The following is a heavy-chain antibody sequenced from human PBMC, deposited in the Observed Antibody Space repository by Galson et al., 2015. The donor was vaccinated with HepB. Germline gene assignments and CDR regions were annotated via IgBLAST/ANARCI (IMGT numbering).Heavy chain of an antibody. D-gene: IGHD3-3*01. V-gene: IGHV1-46*01. CDR2: INPSGGST. Sequence: SVKVSCKASGYTFTSYFVHWVRQVPGQGLEWMGLINPSGGSTNYAQKFQGAVTMTRDTSTTTLYMELRSLRSEDTAVYYCARNPRIFGVVQYYFDYWGQGTLVTVSS. CDR3: ARNPRIFGVVQYYFDY. J-gene: IGHJ4*01. CDR1: GYTFTSYF.